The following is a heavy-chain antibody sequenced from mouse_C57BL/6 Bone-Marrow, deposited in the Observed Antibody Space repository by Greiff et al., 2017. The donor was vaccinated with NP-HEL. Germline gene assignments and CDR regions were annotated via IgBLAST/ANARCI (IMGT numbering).Heavy chain of an antibody. Sequence: QVQLQQSGPGLVAPSQSLSITCTVSGFSLTSYGVHWVRQPPGKGLEWLVVIWSDGSTTYNSALKSRLSISKDNSKSQVFLKMNSLQTDDTAMYYCARHMKLLYYAMDYWGQGTSVTVSS. CDR1: GFSLTSYG. D-gene: IGHD2-3*01. CDR2: IWSDGST. CDR3: ARHMKLLYYAMDY. J-gene: IGHJ4*01. V-gene: IGHV2-6-1*01.